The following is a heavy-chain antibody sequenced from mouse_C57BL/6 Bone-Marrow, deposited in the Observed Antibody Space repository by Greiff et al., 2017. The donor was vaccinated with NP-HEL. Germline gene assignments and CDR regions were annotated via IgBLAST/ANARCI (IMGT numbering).Heavy chain of an antibody. D-gene: IGHD2-3*01. Sequence: EVQLVESGGGLVQPGGSLKLSCAASGFTFSDYYMYWVRQTPEKRLEWVAYISNGGGSTYYPDTVKGRFTISRDNAKNTLYLQMSRLKSEDTAMYYCARHEDGYYEFAYWGQGTLVTVSA. CDR2: ISNGGGST. V-gene: IGHV5-12*01. CDR3: ARHEDGYYEFAY. J-gene: IGHJ3*01. CDR1: GFTFSDYY.